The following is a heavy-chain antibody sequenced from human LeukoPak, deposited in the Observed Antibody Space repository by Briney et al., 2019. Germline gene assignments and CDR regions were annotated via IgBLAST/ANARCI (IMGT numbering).Heavy chain of an antibody. D-gene: IGHD3-16*01. Sequence: GGSLKLSFEASGFSFSNYGMNWVRQAPGKGLGWVSGIIGSGGTTYYADSVKGRFTISRDNSKNTVYLQINNLRDEDTAVYYCAKDDRLLRFLHWGQGTLVTVSS. CDR2: IIGSGGTT. V-gene: IGHV3-23*01. CDR3: AKDDRLLRFLH. CDR1: GFSFSNYG. J-gene: IGHJ4*02.